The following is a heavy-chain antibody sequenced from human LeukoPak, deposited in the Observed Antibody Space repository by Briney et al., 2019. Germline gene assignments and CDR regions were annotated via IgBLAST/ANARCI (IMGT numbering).Heavy chain of an antibody. D-gene: IGHD3-22*01. J-gene: IGHJ3*01. CDR2: IDGSGTAT. CDR3: ARSSGRTLDV. CDR1: GFTFSSYG. Sequence: GGSLRLSCAASGFTFSSYGMHWVRQAPGRGLEWISYIDGSGTATNYADSVKGRFTIFRDNAKRSVYLQMNSLRPEDTAVYFCARSSGRTLDVWGQGTTVIVSS. V-gene: IGHV3-48*04.